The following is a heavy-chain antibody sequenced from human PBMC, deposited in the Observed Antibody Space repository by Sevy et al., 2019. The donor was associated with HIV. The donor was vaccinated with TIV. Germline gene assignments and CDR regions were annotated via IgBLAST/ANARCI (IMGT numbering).Heavy chain of an antibody. Sequence: GGSLRLSCAASGFTFSNYAMNWVRQAPGKGLEWVSGISGSGGSGTKTNYADSVKGRFTISRDDSENSLFLQLNSLRAEDAAIYYCARKYDSSGYFDYWGQRTLVTVSS. CDR3: ARKYDSSGYFDY. V-gene: IGHV3-23*01. CDR1: GFTFSNYA. CDR2: ISGSGGSGTKT. J-gene: IGHJ4*02. D-gene: IGHD3-22*01.